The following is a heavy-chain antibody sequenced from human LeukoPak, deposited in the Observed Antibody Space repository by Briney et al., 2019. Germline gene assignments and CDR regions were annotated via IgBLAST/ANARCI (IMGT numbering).Heavy chain of an antibody. CDR3: ARVYCSGGSCYSGFLPYYFYYYMDV. D-gene: IGHD2-15*01. CDR1: GGSISSSNW. J-gene: IGHJ6*03. Sequence: PSGTLSLTCAVSGGSISSSNWWSWVRQPPGKGLEWIGEIYHSGSTNYNPSLKSRVTISVDKSKNQFSLKLSSVTAADTAMYYCARVYCSGGSCYSGFLPYYFYYYMDVWGKGTTVTVSS. CDR2: IYHSGST. V-gene: IGHV4-4*02.